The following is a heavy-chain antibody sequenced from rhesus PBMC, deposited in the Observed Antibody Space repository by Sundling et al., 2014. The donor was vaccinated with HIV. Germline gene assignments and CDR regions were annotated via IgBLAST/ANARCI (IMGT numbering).Heavy chain of an antibody. CDR2: ITSASSYI. J-gene: IGHJ4*01. CDR3: TNSGSFPC. CDR1: GFTFSSYG. D-gene: IGHD6-25*01. V-gene: IGHV3-136*01. Sequence: EVQLVESGGGLVQPGGSLRLSCAASGFTFSSYGMSWVRQAPGKGLEWVSSITSASSYIYYADSVKGRFTISRDDAKNSLSLQMNSLRADDTAVYYCTNSGSFPCWGQGVLVTVSS.